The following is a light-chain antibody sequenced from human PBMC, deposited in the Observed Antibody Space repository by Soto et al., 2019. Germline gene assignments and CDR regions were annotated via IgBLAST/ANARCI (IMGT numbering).Light chain of an antibody. Sequence: QAVVTQPASVSGSPGQSVTISCTGTSSDVGAYNSVSWYQHHPGKAPKLMIYEVSSRPSGVSNRFSGSKSGNTASLTISGLQAEDEADYYCCSYTGSSTPYVFGTGTKLTVL. V-gene: IGLV2-14*01. CDR2: EVS. CDR1: SSDVGAYNS. J-gene: IGLJ1*01. CDR3: CSYTGSSTPYV.